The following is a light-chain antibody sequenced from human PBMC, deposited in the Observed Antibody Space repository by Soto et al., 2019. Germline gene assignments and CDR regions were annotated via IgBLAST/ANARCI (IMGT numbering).Light chain of an antibody. CDR3: QQANSFPIA. CDR2: AAS. V-gene: IGKV1D-12*01. J-gene: IGKJ5*01. Sequence: DIQMTQSPSSVSASVGDRVTITCRASQGISSWLVWYQQKPGKAPKPLSYAASSLRTGVPSRFNGSGSGTDFSLTISSLQPDDFETSYCQQANSFPIAIGQGTRLE. CDR1: QGISSW.